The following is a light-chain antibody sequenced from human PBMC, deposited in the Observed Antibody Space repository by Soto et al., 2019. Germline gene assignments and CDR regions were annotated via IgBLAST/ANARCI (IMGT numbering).Light chain of an antibody. CDR2: AAS. Sequence: DIQMTQSPSSLSASVGDRVTITCRASQSISSYLNWYQQKPGKAPKLLISAASSLQSGGPSRCSGSGSVTDFTLTISSLQPEDFATYYWQQSYSTPLTFGGGTKVEIK. CDR3: QQSYSTPLT. CDR1: QSISSY. V-gene: IGKV1-39*01. J-gene: IGKJ4*01.